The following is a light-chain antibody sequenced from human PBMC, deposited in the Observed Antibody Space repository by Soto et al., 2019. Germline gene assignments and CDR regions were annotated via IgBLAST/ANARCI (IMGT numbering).Light chain of an antibody. CDR3: ETWDSNTRV. Sequence: QLVLTQSSSASASLGSSVKLTCTLSSGHSSYIIAWHQQQPGKAPRYLMKLEGSGSYNKGSGVPDRFSGYSSGADRYLTISILQFEDEADYYCETWDSNTRVFGAGTKLTVL. CDR1: SGHSSYI. V-gene: IGLV4-60*02. CDR2: LEGSGSY. J-gene: IGLJ2*01.